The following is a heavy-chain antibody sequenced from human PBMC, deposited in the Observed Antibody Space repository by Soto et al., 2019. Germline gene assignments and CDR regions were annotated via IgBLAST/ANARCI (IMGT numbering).Heavy chain of an antibody. CDR2: IFYDGVNK. CDR3: GRGGRRDSGPNTIFYYYGMDV. D-gene: IGHD3-3*02. J-gene: IGHJ6*02. Sequence: GGSLRLSCVASGFTFSSYGMHWVRQIPGKGLEWVAVIFYDGVNKYYADSVKGRFTISRDNSKNTLYLQINSLRADDTAVYYCGRGGRRDSGPNTIFYYYGMDVWGQGTTVTVSS. V-gene: IGHV3-33*01. CDR1: GFTFSSYG.